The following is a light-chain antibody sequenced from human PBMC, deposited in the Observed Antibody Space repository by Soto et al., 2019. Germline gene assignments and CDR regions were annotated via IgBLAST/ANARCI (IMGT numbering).Light chain of an antibody. Sequence: DIQMTQSPSSLPASVGDRVTITCRASQSISYYLNWYQQKPGKAPKLLIYAASSLQGGVPSRFSGSRSGTDFTLTISSLQPEDFATYYCQQSYTKPYTFGPGTKVDIK. CDR2: AAS. CDR1: QSISYY. V-gene: IGKV1-39*01. CDR3: QQSYTKPYT. J-gene: IGKJ3*01.